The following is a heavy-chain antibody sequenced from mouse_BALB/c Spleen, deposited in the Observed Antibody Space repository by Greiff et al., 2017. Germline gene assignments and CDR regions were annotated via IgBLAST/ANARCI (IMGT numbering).Heavy chain of an antibody. D-gene: IGHD4-1*01. CDR2: ISNGGGST. CDR3: ARHELGRYFDY. CDR1: GFTFSSYT. Sequence: EVKVVESGGGLVQPGGSLKLSCAASGFTFSSYTMSWVRQTPEKRLEWVAYISNGGGSTYYPDTVKGRFTISRDNAKNTLYLQMSSLKSEDTAMYYCARHELGRYFDYWGQGTTLTVSS. J-gene: IGHJ2*01. V-gene: IGHV5-12-2*01.